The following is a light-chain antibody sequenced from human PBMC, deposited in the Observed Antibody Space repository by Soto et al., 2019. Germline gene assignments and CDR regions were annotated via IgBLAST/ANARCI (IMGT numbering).Light chain of an antibody. CDR2: GAS. V-gene: IGKV3-15*01. CDR3: QQYNNWPPVT. J-gene: IGKJ2*01. CDR1: QSGSSN. Sequence: EILMTQSPATLSVSPGERATLSCRASQSGSSNLAWYQQKPGQAPRLLIYGASTRATGIPARFSGSGSGTEFTPAISSLQSEDFAVYFCQQYNNWPPVTFGQGTKLEIK.